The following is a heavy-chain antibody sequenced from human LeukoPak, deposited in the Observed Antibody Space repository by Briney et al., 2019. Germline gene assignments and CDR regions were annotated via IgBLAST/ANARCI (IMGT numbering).Heavy chain of an antibody. CDR3: ARSTPTLYSLVDY. CDR1: GFTFSSYS. Sequence: PGGSLRLSCAASGFTFSSYSMNWVRQAPGKGLEWVSYISSSSSTIYYADSVKGRFTISRDNAKNSLYLQMNSLRAEDTAVYYCARSTPTLYSLVDYWGQGTLVTVSS. J-gene: IGHJ4*02. CDR2: ISSSSSTI. V-gene: IGHV3-48*01. D-gene: IGHD2-2*01.